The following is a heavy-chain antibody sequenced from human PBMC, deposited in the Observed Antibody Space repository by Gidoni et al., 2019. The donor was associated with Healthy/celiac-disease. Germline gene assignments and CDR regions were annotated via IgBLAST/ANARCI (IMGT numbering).Heavy chain of an antibody. CDR1: GGTFSSYA. D-gene: IGHD3-22*01. CDR3: ARPYYYDSSGPDDAFDI. V-gene: IGHV1-69*01. J-gene: IGHJ3*02. CDR2: IIPIFGTA. Sequence: QVQLVQSGAEVKKPGSSVKVSCKAFGGTFSSYAISWVRQAPGQGLEWMGGIIPIFGTANYAQKFQGRVTITADESTSTAYMELSSLRSEDTAVYYCARPYYYDSSGPDDAFDIWGQGTMVTVSS.